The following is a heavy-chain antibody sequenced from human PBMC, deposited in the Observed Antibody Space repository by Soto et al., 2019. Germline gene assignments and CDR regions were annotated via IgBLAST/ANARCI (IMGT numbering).Heavy chain of an antibody. D-gene: IGHD3-3*01. CDR1: GGSNTSSSYY. V-gene: IGHV4-39*01. J-gene: IGHJ5*02. CDR3: ARKRDDFWSGFPCWFDR. CDR2: IYYSGST. Sequence: KPSETLSLTCTVSGGSNTSSSYYWGWIRQPPGKALEWIGSIYYSGSTYYNPSLKSRVTISVDTSKNQFSRKLSSVTAADTAVYYCARKRDDFWSGFPCWFDRWGQGTLVTVSS.